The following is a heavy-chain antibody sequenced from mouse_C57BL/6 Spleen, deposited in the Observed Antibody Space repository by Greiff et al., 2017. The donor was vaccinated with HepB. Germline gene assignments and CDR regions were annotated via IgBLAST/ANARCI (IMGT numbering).Heavy chain of an antibody. V-gene: IGHV1-81*01. CDR3: ARWGGSSLYYYAMDY. Sequence: QVQLKQSGAELARPGASVKLSCKASGYTFTSYGISWVKQRTGQGLEWIGEIYPRSGNTYYNEKFKGKATLTADKSSSTAYMELRSLTSEDSAVYFCARWGGSSLYYYAMDYWGQGTSVTVSS. J-gene: IGHJ4*01. CDR2: IYPRSGNT. CDR1: GYTFTSYG. D-gene: IGHD1-1*01.